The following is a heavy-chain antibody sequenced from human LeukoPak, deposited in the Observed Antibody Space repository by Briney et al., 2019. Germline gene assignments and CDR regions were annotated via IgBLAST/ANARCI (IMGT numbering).Heavy chain of an antibody. CDR2: IYYSGNS. D-gene: IGHD4-17*01. Sequence: SETLSLTCIVSGYSIISGYYWGWIRQPPGKGLEWIGSIYYSGNSYYNPSLETRVTISVDTSKNQFSLKLNSVTAADTAVYYCARCLTTVTENPFDIWGQGTMVTVSS. CDR3: ARCLTTVTENPFDI. V-gene: IGHV4-38-2*02. J-gene: IGHJ3*02. CDR1: GYSIISGYY.